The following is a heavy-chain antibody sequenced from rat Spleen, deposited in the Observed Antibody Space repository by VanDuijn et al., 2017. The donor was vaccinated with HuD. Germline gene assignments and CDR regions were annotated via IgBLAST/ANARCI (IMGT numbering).Heavy chain of an antibody. CDR1: GFTFSHYY. CDR2: ISTGGHNT. J-gene: IGHJ1*01. Sequence: EVQLVESGGGLVQPGRSLKISCAASGFTFSHYYMAWVRQAPTKGLEWVAYISTGGHNTYYRDSVKGRFTISRDNAKNTLYLQMDSLRSEDTATYYCARHAVRRPTDWYFDFWGPGTMVTVSS. V-gene: IGHV5-25*01. D-gene: IGHD1-11*01. CDR3: ARHAVRRPTDWYFDF.